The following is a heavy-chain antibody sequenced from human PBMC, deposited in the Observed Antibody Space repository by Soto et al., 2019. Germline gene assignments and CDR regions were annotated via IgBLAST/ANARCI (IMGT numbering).Heavy chain of an antibody. CDR2: IYYSGST. D-gene: IGHD3-16*02. CDR1: GGSISSYY. CDR3: ARARYYSYLGELSETFDY. Sequence: SETLSLTCTVSGGSISSYYWSWIRQPPGKGLEWIGYIYYSGSTNYNPSLKSRVTISVDTSKNQFSLKLSSVTAADTAVYYCARARYYSYLGELSETFDYWGQGTLVTVSS. V-gene: IGHV4-59*01. J-gene: IGHJ4*02.